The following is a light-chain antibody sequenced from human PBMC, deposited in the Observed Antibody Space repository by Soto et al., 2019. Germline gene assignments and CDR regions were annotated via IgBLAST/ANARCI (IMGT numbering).Light chain of an antibody. CDR2: AAS. J-gene: IGKJ1*01. Sequence: IQLTQSPSFPSATVGDRVTITCRASQRISTYLNWYQQKPGTAPKVLVYAASSLQSGVPSRFSGSGSGTEFSLTISSLQPEDFATYYCQQSYSVPTFGQGTKVDMK. V-gene: IGKV1-39*01. CDR1: QRISTY. CDR3: QQSYSVPT.